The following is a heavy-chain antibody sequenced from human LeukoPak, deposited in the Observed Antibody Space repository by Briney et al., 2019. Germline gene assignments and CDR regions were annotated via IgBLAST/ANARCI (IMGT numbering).Heavy chain of an antibody. J-gene: IGHJ4*02. CDR1: GFTFSNYA. V-gene: IGHV3-30*04. Sequence: HPGGSLRLSCAASGFTFSNYAMHWVRQAPGKGLEWVAVISYHGSNKYYADSVKGRFTISRDNSKNTLYLQMNSLRAEDTAVYYCALSSSWYGGFFDYWGQGTLVTVSS. CDR2: ISYHGSNK. D-gene: IGHD6-13*01. CDR3: ALSSSWYGGFFDY.